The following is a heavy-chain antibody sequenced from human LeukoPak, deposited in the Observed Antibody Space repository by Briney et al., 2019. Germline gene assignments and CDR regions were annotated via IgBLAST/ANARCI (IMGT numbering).Heavy chain of an antibody. V-gene: IGHV4-59*01. CDR3: AREYYGSSGYYNDY. D-gene: IGHD3-22*01. CDR2: ISYSGGP. J-gene: IGHJ4*02. CDR1: GGSFSGYY. Sequence: SETLSLTCAVYGGSFSGYYWSWIRQPPGKGLEWIGYISYSGGPNYNPSHKSRVTISVDTSKNQFSLKLTSVTAADTAVYYCAREYYGSSGYYNDYWGQGALVTVSS.